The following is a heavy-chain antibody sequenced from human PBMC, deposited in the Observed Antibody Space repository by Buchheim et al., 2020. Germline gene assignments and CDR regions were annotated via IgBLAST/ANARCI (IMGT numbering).Heavy chain of an antibody. CDR1: GFTFSAHG. Sequence: QVQLVESGGGVVQPGRSLRLSCAASGFTFSAHGMHWVRQAPGKGLEWLAVIWPDGSKEYYGDSVRGRFIISRDNSRNTLYLQMNSLRVDDTAVYYCARHNGERDWDYWGQGTL. CDR3: ARHNGERDWDY. V-gene: IGHV3-33*08. CDR2: IWPDGSKE. J-gene: IGHJ4*02. D-gene: IGHD1-14*01.